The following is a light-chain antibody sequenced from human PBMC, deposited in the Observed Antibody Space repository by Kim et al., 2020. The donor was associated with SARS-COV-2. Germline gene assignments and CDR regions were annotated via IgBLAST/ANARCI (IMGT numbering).Light chain of an antibody. J-gene: IGLJ3*02. CDR2: NTN. CDR3: MLYIRPGISM. Sequence: QTVVTQEPSFSVSPGATVTLTCGLNSGSVSTTSYPSWFQQTPGQPPRTLIYNTNTRSSGVPDRFSGSIVGNKAALTITGAQADDESVYYCMLYIRPGISMFGGGTTLTVL. CDR1: SGSVSTTSY. V-gene: IGLV8-61*01.